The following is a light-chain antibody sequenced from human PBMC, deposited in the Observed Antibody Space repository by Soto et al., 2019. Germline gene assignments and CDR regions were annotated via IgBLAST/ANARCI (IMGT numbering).Light chain of an antibody. J-gene: IGLJ3*02. CDR2: SND. V-gene: IGLV1-44*01. CDR1: SSNIGSNT. Sequence: QSVLTQPPSVSGTPGQRVTISCSGSSSNIGSNTVSWYQQLPGTAPKLLIYSNDQRPSGVPDRFSDSKSGTSDSLVISGLQSEDEADYSCAAWDDSLNGPVFGGGTKLTVL. CDR3: AAWDDSLNGPV.